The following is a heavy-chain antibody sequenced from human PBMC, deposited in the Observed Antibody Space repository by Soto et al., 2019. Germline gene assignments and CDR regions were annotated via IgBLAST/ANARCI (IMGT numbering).Heavy chain of an antibody. CDR2: ISAYNGNT. J-gene: IGHJ6*02. V-gene: IGHV1-18*04. D-gene: IGHD1-26*01. CDR1: GYTFTRYG. Sequence: GAAGKVCCEASGYTFTRYGISGVRQAPGQGLQWMGWISAYNGNTNYAQKLQGRVTMTTDTSTSTAYMELRSLRSDDTAVYYCARDPPSYRPPTGYYGMDVWG. CDR3: ARDPPSYRPPTGYYGMDV.